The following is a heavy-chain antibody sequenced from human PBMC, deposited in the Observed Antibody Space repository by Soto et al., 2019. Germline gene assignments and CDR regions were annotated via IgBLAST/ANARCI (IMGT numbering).Heavy chain of an antibody. CDR3: ARDLGSNTHGYYYGMDV. V-gene: IGHV3-48*02. CDR2: ISSSSSTI. CDR1: GFTFSSYS. Sequence: GGSLRLSCAASGFTFSSYSMNWVRQAPGKGLEWVSYISSSSSTIYYADSVKGRFTISRDNAKNSLYLQMNSLRDEDTAVYYCARDLGSNTHGYYYGMDVWGQGTTVTVSS. D-gene: IGHD2-2*01. J-gene: IGHJ6*02.